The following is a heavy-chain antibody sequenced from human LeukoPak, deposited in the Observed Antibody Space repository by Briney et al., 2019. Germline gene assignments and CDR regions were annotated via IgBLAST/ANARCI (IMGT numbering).Heavy chain of an antibody. J-gene: IGHJ4*02. CDR3: VRDHYWAFDY. CDR2: IRGSSTDK. CDR1: GFFFSDYS. V-gene: IGHV3-48*01. D-gene: IGHD2-8*02. Sequence: GGSLRLSCEASGFFFSDYSMNWVRQAPGKGLEWISYIRGSSTDKTYADSVKGRFNIYRDDAKNSLFLQMSSLRAEDTAVYYCVRDHYWAFDYWGQGILVTVSS.